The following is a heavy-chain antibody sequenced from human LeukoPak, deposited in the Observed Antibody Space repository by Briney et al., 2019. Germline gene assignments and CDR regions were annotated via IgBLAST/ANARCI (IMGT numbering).Heavy chain of an antibody. CDR2: IKQDGSEK. J-gene: IGHJ2*01. V-gene: IGHV3-7*01. Sequence: GGSLRLSCAASGFTFSSYWMSWVRQAPGKGLEWVANIKQDGSEKYYVDSVKGRFTISRDNAKNSLYLQMNSLSAEDTAVYYCARDYLRTTVTAPWYFDPWGRGTLVTVSS. CDR3: ARDYLRTTVTAPWYFDP. CDR1: GFTFSSYW. D-gene: IGHD4-17*01.